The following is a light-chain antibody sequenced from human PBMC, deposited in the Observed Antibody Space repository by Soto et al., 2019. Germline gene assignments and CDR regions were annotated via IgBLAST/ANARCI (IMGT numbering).Light chain of an antibody. CDR3: QQSYTPPRP. J-gene: IGKJ2*01. CDR1: LRISSD. CDR2: GAS. V-gene: IGKV1-39*01. Sequence: IQMTQSPSSLSASVGDRVTITCRASLRISSDLNWYQQKPGKAPKVLIFGASSLQSGVPSRFSGSGSGTEFTLTISSLQREDSATYYCQQSYTPPRPFGQGSK.